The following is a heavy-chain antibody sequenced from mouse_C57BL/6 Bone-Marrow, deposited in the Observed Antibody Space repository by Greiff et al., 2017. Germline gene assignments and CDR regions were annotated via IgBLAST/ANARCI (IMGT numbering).Heavy chain of an antibody. D-gene: IGHD1-2*01. Sequence: VQLQQSGAELVRPGASVTLSCKASGYTFTDYEMHWVKQTPVHGLEWIGAIDPETGGTAYNQKFKGKAILTADKSSSTAYMELRSLTSEDSAVYYCTGYYGTWFAYWGQGTRVTVSA. CDR1: GYTFTDYE. J-gene: IGHJ3*01. CDR3: TGYYGTWFAY. CDR2: IDPETGGT. V-gene: IGHV1-15*01.